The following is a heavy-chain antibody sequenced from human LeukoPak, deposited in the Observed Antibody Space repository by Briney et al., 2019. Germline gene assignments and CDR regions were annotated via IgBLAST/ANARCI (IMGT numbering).Heavy chain of an antibody. CDR3: AKLTLLGYCSGGSCYDRRVFDY. J-gene: IGHJ4*02. CDR2: ISDSGGST. Sequence: TGGSLRLSCAASGFTFSSYAMSWVRQAPGKGLEWVSAISDSGGSTYYADSVKGRFTISRDNSNNTLYLQMNSLRAEDTALYYCAKLTLLGYCSGGSCYDRRVFDYWGQGTLVTVSS. D-gene: IGHD2-15*01. CDR1: GFTFSSYA. V-gene: IGHV3-23*01.